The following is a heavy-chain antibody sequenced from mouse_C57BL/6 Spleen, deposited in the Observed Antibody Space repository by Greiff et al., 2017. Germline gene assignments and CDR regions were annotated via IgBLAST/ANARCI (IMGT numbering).Heavy chain of an antibody. Sequence: VQLQQSVAELVRPGASVKLSCTASGFNIKNTYMHWVKQRPEQGLEWIGRIDPANGNTKYAPKFQGKATITADTSSNTAYLQLSSLTSEDTAVYYCARFDYYGSSYPHFEVWGTGTTVTVSS. J-gene: IGHJ1*03. D-gene: IGHD1-1*01. CDR1: GFNIKNTY. CDR2: IDPANGNT. V-gene: IGHV14-3*01. CDR3: ARFDYYGSSYPHFEV.